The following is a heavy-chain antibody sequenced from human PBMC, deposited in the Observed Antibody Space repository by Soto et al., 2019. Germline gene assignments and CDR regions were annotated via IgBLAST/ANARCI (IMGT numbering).Heavy chain of an antibody. CDR2: ISWNSGSI. Sequence: GGSLRLSCAASGFTFDDYAMHWVRQAPGKGLEWVSGISWNSGSIGYADSVKGRFTISRDNAKNSLYLQMNSLRAEDTALYYCAKDLCSSTSCPRSEAFDIWGQGTMVTVSS. CDR3: AKDLCSSTSCPRSEAFDI. V-gene: IGHV3-9*01. CDR1: GFTFDDYA. D-gene: IGHD2-2*01. J-gene: IGHJ3*02.